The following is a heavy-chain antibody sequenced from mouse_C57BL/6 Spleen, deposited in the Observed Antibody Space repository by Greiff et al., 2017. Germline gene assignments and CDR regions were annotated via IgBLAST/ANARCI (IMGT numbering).Heavy chain of an antibody. CDR3: ARAFYGSSPAWFAY. CDR1: GYTFTSYT. Sequence: QVQLKESGAELARPGASVKMSCKASGYTFTSYTMHWVQQRPGQGLEWIGYITPSSGYTTYNQKFKDKATLTADKSSSTAYMQLSSLTSEDSAVYYCARAFYGSSPAWFAYWGQGTLVTVSA. CDR2: ITPSSGYT. D-gene: IGHD1-1*01. V-gene: IGHV1-4*01. J-gene: IGHJ3*01.